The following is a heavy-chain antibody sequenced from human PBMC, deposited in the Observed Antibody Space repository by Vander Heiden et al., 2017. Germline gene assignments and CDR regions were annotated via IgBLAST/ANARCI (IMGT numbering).Heavy chain of an antibody. CDR2: IYHSGNT. Sequence: EQLQESGPGLGKPSGTLSLTCAVTGVTISVNNWWSWVRQTPGKGLEWIGEIYHSGNTNYNPSLQSRVSISLDKSKNQFSLTLTSVTAADTAMYYCAGDDPLSVIAYWGQGTLVTVSS. D-gene: IGHD3-3*01. CDR1: GVTISVNNW. V-gene: IGHV4-4*02. CDR3: AGDDPLSVIAY. J-gene: IGHJ4*03.